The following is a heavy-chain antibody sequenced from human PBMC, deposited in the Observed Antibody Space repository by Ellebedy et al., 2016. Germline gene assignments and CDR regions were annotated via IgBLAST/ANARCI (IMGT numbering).Heavy chain of an antibody. V-gene: IGHV5-51*01. CDR3: ATYGGLDV. D-gene: IGHD2-21*01. J-gene: IGHJ6*04. Sequence: GGSLRLSXKASGYSFSNYWIGWVRQMPGKGLEWMGVIYPRDSDTRYSQSFKGHITISADTSISTAYLQWTSLKASDSAVYYCATYGGLDVWGKGTTVTVSS. CDR2: IYPRDSDT. CDR1: GYSFSNYW.